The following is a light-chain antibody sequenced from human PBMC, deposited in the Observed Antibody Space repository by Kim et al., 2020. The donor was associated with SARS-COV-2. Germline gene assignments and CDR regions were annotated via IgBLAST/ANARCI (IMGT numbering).Light chain of an antibody. CDR1: SSNIGAGYD. V-gene: IGLV1-40*01. CDR2: GNS. J-gene: IGLJ3*02. CDR3: QSYDSSLSKV. Sequence: GQRVTIACTGSSSNIGAGYDVHWYQQLPGTAPKPLIYGNSNRPSGVPDRFSGSKSGTSASLAITGLQAEDEADYYCQSYDSSLSKVFGGGTQLTVL.